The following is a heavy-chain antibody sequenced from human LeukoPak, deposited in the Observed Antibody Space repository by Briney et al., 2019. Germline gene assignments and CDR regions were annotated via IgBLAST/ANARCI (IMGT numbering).Heavy chain of an antibody. D-gene: IGHD2-21*01. V-gene: IGHV3-11*04. CDR3: ARGAYCGTISCHGVLNWSDT. J-gene: IGHJ5*02. CDR2: IICWGNKI. Sequence: GGSLRLSCVRSGFTLSDYYMTWLRQAAGGGREWLACIICWGNKINSTESVNDRFTITRDNAKNSLSLEMSSLRAEDTAVYYCARGAYCGTISCHGVLNWSDTWGEGTLVTVSS. CDR1: GFTLSDYY.